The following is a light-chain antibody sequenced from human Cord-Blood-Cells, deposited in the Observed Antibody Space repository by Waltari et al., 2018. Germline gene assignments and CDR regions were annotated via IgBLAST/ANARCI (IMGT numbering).Light chain of an antibody. Sequence: SYELTQPPSVPVSPGQTATPTCSGDKLGDKYACWYQQKPGQSPVLVIYQDTKRPSGIPERFSGSNSGNTATLTISGTQAMDEADYYCQAWDSSTASYVFGTGTNVTVL. J-gene: IGLJ1*01. CDR1: KLGDKY. V-gene: IGLV3-1*01. CDR2: QDT. CDR3: QAWDSSTASYV.